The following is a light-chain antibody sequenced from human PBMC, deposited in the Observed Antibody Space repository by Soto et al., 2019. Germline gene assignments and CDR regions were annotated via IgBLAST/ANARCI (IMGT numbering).Light chain of an antibody. CDR2: GAS. J-gene: IGKJ1*01. Sequence: EIVLTHSPGTLSLSPGERATLSCRASQNVKNNYLAWYQQKPGQAPRLVIYGASNRATGIPDRFSGSGSGTEFTLTISRLEPEDFAVYYCQQYSSAPLTFGKGTKVDIK. V-gene: IGKV3-20*01. CDR1: QNVKNNY. CDR3: QQYSSAPLT.